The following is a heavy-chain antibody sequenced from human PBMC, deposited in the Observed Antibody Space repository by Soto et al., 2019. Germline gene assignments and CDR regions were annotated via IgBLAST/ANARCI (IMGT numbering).Heavy chain of an antibody. CDR2: IIPIFGTA. J-gene: IGHJ4*02. CDR1: GGTFSSYA. D-gene: IGHD3-22*01. Sequence: GASVKVSCKASGGTFSSYAISWVRQAPGQGLEWMGGIIPIFGTANYAQKFQGRVTITRDTSASTAYMELSSLRSEDTAVYYCARGGYYDSSGYYGYWGQGTLVTVSS. CDR3: ARGGYYDSSGYYGY. V-gene: IGHV1-69*05.